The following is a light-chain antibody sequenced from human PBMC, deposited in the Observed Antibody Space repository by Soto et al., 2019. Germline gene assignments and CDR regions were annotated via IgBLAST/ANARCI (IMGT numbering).Light chain of an antibody. CDR1: QSVSSSY. CDR2: GAS. V-gene: IGKV3-20*01. CDR3: QHYGSSPIFT. J-gene: IGKJ3*01. Sequence: EIVLTQYPGTLSLSPGERATLSCRASQSVSSSYVAWYQQKPGQAPRLLIYGASSSVTGIPDRFSCSGSGTDFTLTISRQEPEDFAVYYFQHYGSSPIFTFGPGTKVDI.